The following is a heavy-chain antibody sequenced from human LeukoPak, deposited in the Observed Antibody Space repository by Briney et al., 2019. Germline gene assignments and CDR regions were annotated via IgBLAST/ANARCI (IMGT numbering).Heavy chain of an antibody. D-gene: IGHD3-22*01. CDR2: MYYSGST. V-gene: IGHV4-30-4*01. CDR1: GGSISSGDYY. Sequence: SQTLSLTCTVSGGSISSGDYYWNWIRQPPGKGLEWIAYMYYSGSTYYNPSLKSRVTMSADTSKNQLSLKLSSVTAADTAVYYCARLYYHDSRIDPWGQGILVTLSS. CDR3: ARLYYHDSRIDP. J-gene: IGHJ5*02.